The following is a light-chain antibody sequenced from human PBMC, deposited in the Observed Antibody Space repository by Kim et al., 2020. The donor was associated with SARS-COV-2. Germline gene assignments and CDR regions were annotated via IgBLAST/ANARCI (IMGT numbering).Light chain of an antibody. CDR1: SFNIGSNP. CDR3: ATWDDNLVGWV. J-gene: IGLJ3*02. CDR2: STH. V-gene: IGLV1-44*01. Sequence: QSLLTQTPSASGTPGQWVTISCSGSSFNIGSNPVNWYQHLPGTAPKVLIYSTHQRPAGVPDRFSGSKSGTSASLAIRGLQSEDEADYYCATWDDNLVGWVFGGGTK.